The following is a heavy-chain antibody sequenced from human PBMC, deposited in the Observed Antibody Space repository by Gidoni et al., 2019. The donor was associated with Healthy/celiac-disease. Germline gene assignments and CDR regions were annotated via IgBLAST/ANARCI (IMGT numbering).Heavy chain of an antibody. CDR1: GYTFTSYY. Sequence: QVQLVQSGAEVKKPGASVKVSCKASGYTFTSYYMHWVRQAPGQGLEWMGIINPSGGSTSYAQKLQGRVTMTRDTSTSTVYMELSSLRSEDTAVYYCARQGKGGAWYYYDSSGYSVDAFDIWGQGTMVTVSS. CDR3: ARQGKGGAWYYYDSSGYSVDAFDI. V-gene: IGHV1-46*04. D-gene: IGHD3-22*01. CDR2: INPSGGST. J-gene: IGHJ3*02.